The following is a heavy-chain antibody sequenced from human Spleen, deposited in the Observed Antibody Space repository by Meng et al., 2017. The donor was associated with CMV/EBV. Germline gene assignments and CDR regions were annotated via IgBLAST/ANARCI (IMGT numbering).Heavy chain of an antibody. D-gene: IGHD1-26*01. CDR2: ISSSSSYI. CDR3: ARDSDKAQLIRLVGATTIGRDGMDV. J-gene: IGHJ6*02. CDR1: GFTFSSYS. V-gene: IGHV3-21*01. Sequence: GESLKISCAASGFTFSSYSMNWVRQAPGKGLEWVSSISSSSSYIYYADSVKGRFTISRDNAKNSLYLQMNSLRAEDTAVYYCARDSDKAQLIRLVGATTIGRDGMDVWGQGTTVTVSS.